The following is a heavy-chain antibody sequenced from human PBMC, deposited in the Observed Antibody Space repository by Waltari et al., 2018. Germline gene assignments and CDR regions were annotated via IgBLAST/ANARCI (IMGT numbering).Heavy chain of an antibody. CDR3: AREGDSSGYISPDY. D-gene: IGHD3-22*01. CDR1: GGSISSYY. V-gene: IGHV4-59*01. CDR2: IYYSGST. Sequence: QVQLQESGPGLVKPSETLSLTCTVSGGSISSYYWSWIRQPPGKGLEWIGYIYYSGSTSYNPPLKSRVTTSVDTSKNQFSLKLSSVTAADTAVYYCAREGDSSGYISPDYWGQGTLVTVSS. J-gene: IGHJ4*02.